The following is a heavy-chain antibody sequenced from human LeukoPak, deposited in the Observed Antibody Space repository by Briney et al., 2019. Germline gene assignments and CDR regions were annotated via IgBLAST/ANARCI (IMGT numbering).Heavy chain of an antibody. D-gene: IGHD3-22*01. J-gene: IGHJ4*02. V-gene: IGHV4-61*02. Sequence: SETLSLTCTVSGGSISSGSYYWSWIRQPAGKGLEWIGRIYTSGSTHYNPSLKSRVTISVDTSKNQFSLKLSSVTAADTAVYYCARDNEFLGSSGYPYYFDYWGQGTLVTVSS. CDR3: ARDNEFLGSSGYPYYFDY. CDR2: IYTSGST. CDR1: GGSISSGSYY.